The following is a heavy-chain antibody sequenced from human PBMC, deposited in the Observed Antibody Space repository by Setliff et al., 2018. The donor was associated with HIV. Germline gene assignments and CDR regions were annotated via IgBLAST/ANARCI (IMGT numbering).Heavy chain of an antibody. CDR2: ISGSGGST. J-gene: IGHJ4*02. Sequence: PRLSCAASGFTFSSYAMSWVRQAPGKGLEWVSAISGSGGSTYYADSVKGRFTISRDNSKNTLYLQMNSLRAEDTAVYYCAKDRTVVVITIFDYWGQGTLVTVSS. CDR3: AKDRTVVVITIFDY. D-gene: IGHD3-22*01. V-gene: IGHV3-23*01. CDR1: GFTFSSYA.